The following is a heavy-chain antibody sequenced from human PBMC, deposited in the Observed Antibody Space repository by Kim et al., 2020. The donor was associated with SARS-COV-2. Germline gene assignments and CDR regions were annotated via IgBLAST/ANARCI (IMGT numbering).Heavy chain of an antibody. D-gene: IGHD3-10*01. CDR2: ISYDGSNK. CDR1: GFTFSSYA. CDR3: AKAQYYYGSGSYEYYFDY. V-gene: IGHV3-30-3*01. Sequence: GGSLILSCAASGFTFSSYAMHWVRQAPGKGLEWVAVISYDGSNKYYADSVKGRFTISRDNSKNTLYLQMNSLRAEDTAVYYCAKAQYYYGSGSYEYYFDYWGQGTLVTVSS. J-gene: IGHJ4*02.